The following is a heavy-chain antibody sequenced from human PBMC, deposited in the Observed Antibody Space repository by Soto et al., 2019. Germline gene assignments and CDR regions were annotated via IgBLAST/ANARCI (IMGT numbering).Heavy chain of an antibody. D-gene: IGHD3-3*01. V-gene: IGHV3-30*18. CDR2: ISYDGSNK. CDR3: AKDIAIFGVVNYYGMDV. J-gene: IGHJ6*02. Sequence: GSLRLSCAASGFTFSSYGMHWVRQAPGKGLEWVAVISYDGSNKYYADSVKGRFTISRDNSKNTLYLQMNSLRAEDTAVYYCAKDIAIFGVVNYYGMDVWGQGTTVTVSS. CDR1: GFTFSSYG.